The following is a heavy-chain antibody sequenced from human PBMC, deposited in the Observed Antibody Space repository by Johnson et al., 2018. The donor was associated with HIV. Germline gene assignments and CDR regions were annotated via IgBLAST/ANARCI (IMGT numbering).Heavy chain of an antibody. CDR1: GFTVRSNY. CDR3: ARDGGETIVVVIAGRPPEDHDAFDI. D-gene: IGHD2-21*01. CDR2: IYSGGST. J-gene: IGHJ3*02. Sequence: VQLVESGGGLIQPGGSLRLSCAASGFTVRSNYMSWVRQAPGKGLEWVSVIYSGGSTNYADSVKGRFTIPRDNAKNSLYLQMNSLRAEDTALYYCARDGGETIVVVIAGRPPEDHDAFDIWGQGTMVTVSS. V-gene: IGHV3-53*01.